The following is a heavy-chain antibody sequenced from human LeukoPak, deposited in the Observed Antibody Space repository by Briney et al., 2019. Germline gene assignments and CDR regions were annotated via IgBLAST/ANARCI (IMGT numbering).Heavy chain of an antibody. CDR1: GGSFSGYY. Sequence: PSETLSLTCAVYGGSFSGYYWSWIRQPPGKGLEWIGEINHSGSTNYNPSLKSRVTISVDTSKNQFSLKLSSVTAADTAVYYCAREPLSFGSGSPDAFDIWGQGTMVTVSS. D-gene: IGHD3-10*01. V-gene: IGHV4-34*01. CDR3: AREPLSFGSGSPDAFDI. J-gene: IGHJ3*02. CDR2: INHSGST.